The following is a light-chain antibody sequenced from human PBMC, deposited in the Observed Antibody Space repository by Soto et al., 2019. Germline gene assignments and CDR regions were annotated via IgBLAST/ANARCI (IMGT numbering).Light chain of an antibody. CDR3: QVWDSGSDQLYV. CDR1: NIGSKN. Sequence: SSELTQPPSVSVAPGQTARLACGGNNIGSKNVHWYPQKPGQAPVLVAYNDDDRPSRIPGRFSGSNSGNTATLTMNRVEGGDEADYYCQVWDSGSDQLYVFGTGTKVTVL. V-gene: IGLV3-21*02. J-gene: IGLJ1*01. CDR2: NDD.